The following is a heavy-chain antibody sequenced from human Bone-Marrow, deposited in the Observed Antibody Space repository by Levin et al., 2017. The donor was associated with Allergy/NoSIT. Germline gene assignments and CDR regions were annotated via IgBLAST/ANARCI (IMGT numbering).Heavy chain of an antibody. CDR2: INHSGST. J-gene: IGHJ5*02. Sequence: SETLSLTCAVYGGSFSGYYWSWIRQPPGKGLEWIGEINHSGSTNYNPSLKSRVTISVDTSKNQFSLKLSSVTAADTAVYYCARVSTSSATTWGQGTLVTVSS. CDR3: ARVSTSSATT. CDR1: GGSFSGYY. V-gene: IGHV4-34*01. D-gene: IGHD2-2*01.